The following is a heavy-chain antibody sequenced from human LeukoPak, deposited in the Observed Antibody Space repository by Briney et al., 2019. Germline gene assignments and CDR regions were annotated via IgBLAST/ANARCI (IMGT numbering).Heavy chain of an antibody. V-gene: IGHV3-30*18. CDR1: GFTFSSYG. J-gene: IGHJ4*02. Sequence: PGRSLRLSCAASGFTFSSYGMHWVRQASAKGLGWVAVISYDGSNKYYADSVKGRFTISRDNSKNTLYLQMNSLRAEDTAVYYCAKDYDSSGYDYWGQGTLVTVSS. CDR3: AKDYDSSGYDY. CDR2: ISYDGSNK. D-gene: IGHD3-22*01.